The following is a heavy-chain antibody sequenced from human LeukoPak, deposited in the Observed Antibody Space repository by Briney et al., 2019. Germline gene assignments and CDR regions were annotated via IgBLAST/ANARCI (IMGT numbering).Heavy chain of an antibody. D-gene: IGHD3-10*01. J-gene: IGHJ4*02. Sequence: PGGSLRLSCAASGFTFDDYAMHWVRQAPGKGLEWVSGISWNSGSIGYADSVKGRFTISRDNAKNSLYLQMNSLRAGNTALYYCAKGYRGVITPFDYWGQGTLVTVSS. CDR3: AKGYRGVITPFDY. V-gene: IGHV3-9*01. CDR1: GFTFDDYA. CDR2: ISWNSGSI.